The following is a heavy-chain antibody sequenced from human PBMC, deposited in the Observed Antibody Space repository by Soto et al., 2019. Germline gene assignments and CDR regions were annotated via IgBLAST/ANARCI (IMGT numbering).Heavy chain of an antibody. CDR1: GYTFTGYY. J-gene: IGHJ5*02. V-gene: IGHV1-2*04. CDR2: INPNSGGT. Sequence: EASVKVSCKASGYTFTGYYMHWVRQAPGQGLEWMGWINPNSGGTNYAQKFQGWVTMTRDTSISTAYMELSRLRSDDTAVYYCARDARQQPDLSFDPWGQGTLVTVSS. D-gene: IGHD6-13*01. CDR3: ARDARQQPDLSFDP.